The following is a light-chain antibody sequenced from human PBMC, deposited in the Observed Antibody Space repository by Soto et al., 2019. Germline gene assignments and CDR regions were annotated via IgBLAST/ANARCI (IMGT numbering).Light chain of an antibody. CDR1: QTIGAN. CDR2: DAT. J-gene: IGKJ2*01. Sequence: IQMTQSPSSLSASVGYRATITCLASQTIGANLNWYRQKPGKAPTLRIYDATTLQSGVPSRFSGLGSWTDFTLTSTSLQPVDSATYFCQQSYTTVYTFGLGTKVDIK. CDR3: QQSYTTVYT. V-gene: IGKV1-39*01.